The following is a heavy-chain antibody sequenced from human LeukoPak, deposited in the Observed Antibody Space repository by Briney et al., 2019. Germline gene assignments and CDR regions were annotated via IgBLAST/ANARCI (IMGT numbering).Heavy chain of an antibody. J-gene: IGHJ4*02. D-gene: IGHD5-18*01. CDR3: VSPRGFSYGYFDY. CDR1: GVTFSSYA. Sequence: GSLRLSCAASGVTFSSYAMSWIRQPPGKGLEWIGSIYYSKNTYYNPSLKSRVTISADTSKNQFSLTLGSVSATDTAVYYCVSPRGFSYGYFDYWGQGTLVTVSS. CDR2: IYYSKNT. V-gene: IGHV4-39*01.